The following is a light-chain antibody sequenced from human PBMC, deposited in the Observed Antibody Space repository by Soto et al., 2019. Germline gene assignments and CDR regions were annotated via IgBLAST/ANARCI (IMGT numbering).Light chain of an antibody. CDR2: DVS. CDR1: SSDIGRYDY. CDR3: NSYAGPTRGG. Sequence: QSVLTQPPSASGSPGQSVTISCSGTSSDIGRYDYVSWYQQQPGKAPRLMIYDVSKRPSGVPDRFSGSKSGNTASLTVSGLQPKDKADYYCNSYAGPTRGGLGGGTQLTVL. V-gene: IGLV2-8*01. J-gene: IGLJ3*02.